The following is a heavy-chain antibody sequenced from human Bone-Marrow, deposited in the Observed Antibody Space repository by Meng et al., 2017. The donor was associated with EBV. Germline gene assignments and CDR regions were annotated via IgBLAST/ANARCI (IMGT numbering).Heavy chain of an antibody. Sequence: VQPQQLGPGLLKPSETLSLTCAVYGGSFSGYYWSWIRQPPGKGLEWIGEINHSGSTNYNPSLKSRVTISVDTSKNQFSLKLSSVTAADTAVYYCARGRGYSSPNFDYWGQGTLVTVSS. CDR1: GGSFSGYY. CDR2: INHSGST. CDR3: ARGRGYSSPNFDY. J-gene: IGHJ4*02. V-gene: IGHV4-34*01. D-gene: IGHD6-13*01.